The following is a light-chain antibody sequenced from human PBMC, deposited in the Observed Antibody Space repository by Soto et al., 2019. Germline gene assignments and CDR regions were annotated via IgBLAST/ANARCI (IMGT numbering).Light chain of an antibody. CDR3: QHYGGTPRT. J-gene: IGKJ1*01. CDR1: QNVAEH. CDR2: GAS. V-gene: IGKV3-20*01. Sequence: QSLATLSKTPGERGTLSCRASQNVAEHLAWYQQKPGQPPRLLIYGASSRATGIPDRFSGSGSGTDFTLTISRLEPEDFALYYCQHYGGTPRTFGQGTKVDIK.